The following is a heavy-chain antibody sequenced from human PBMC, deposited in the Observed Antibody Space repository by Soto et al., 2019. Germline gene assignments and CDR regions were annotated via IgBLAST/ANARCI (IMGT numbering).Heavy chain of an antibody. J-gene: IGHJ4*02. CDR1: GFPFSSYG. CDR3: EKGSGYGGYFIDY. Sequence: SLRLSCAASGFPFSSYGMHWVRQAPGKGLEWVAVISYDGSNKYYADSVKGRFTISRDNAKNTLYLQMNSLRAEDTAVYYCEKGSGYGGYFIDYWGQGTRVTVYS. V-gene: IGHV3-30*18. D-gene: IGHD2-2*03. CDR2: ISYDGSNK.